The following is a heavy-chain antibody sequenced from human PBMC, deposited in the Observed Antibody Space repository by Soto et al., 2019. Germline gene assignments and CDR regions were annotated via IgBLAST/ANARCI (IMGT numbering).Heavy chain of an antibody. CDR3: ARSGPGGYIDY. D-gene: IGHD3-22*01. V-gene: IGHV6-1*01. CDR2: TYYRSKWYN. Sequence: PSQTLSLTCVISGDSVSSNSAAWNLIMQSPSRGLEWLGRTYYRSKWYNHYAVSVKSRITVNPDTSKNQFSLQLNSVTPEDMAVYYCARSGPGGYIDYWGQGTLVTVSS. CDR1: GDSVSSNSAA. J-gene: IGHJ4*02.